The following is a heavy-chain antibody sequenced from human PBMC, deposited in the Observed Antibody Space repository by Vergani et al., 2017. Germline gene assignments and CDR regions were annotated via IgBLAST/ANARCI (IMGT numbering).Heavy chain of an antibody. D-gene: IGHD2-2*01. CDR3: ARYRELIVVVPAADAFDI. Sequence: QVQLQQWGAGLLKPSETLSLTCAVYGGSFSGYYWSWIRQPPGKGLEWIGEINHSGSTYYNPSLKSRVTISVDTSKNQFSLKLSSVTAADTAVYYCARYRELIVVVPAADAFDIWGQGTMVTVSS. V-gene: IGHV4-34*01. J-gene: IGHJ3*02. CDR2: INHSGST. CDR1: GGSFSGYY.